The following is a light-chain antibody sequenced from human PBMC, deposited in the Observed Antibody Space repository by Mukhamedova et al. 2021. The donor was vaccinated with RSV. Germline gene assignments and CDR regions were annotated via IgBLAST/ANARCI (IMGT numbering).Light chain of an antibody. CDR2: AAS. CDR3: QHYDSAPWT. Sequence: VTITCRASQAISNSLAWYQQKPGKGPKLLIYAASTLQSGVPSRFSGSGSGTDFTLTISSLQPEDAATYYCQHYDSAPWTFGQ. V-gene: IGKV1-27*01. CDR1: QAISNS. J-gene: IGKJ1*01.